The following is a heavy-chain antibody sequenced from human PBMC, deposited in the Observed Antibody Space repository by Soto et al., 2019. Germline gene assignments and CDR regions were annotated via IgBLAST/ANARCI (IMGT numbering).Heavy chain of an antibody. J-gene: IGHJ4*02. CDR1: GGSISSGDYY. Sequence: SETLSLTCTVSGGSISSGDYYWSWIRQPPGKGLEWIGYIYYSGSTNYNPSLKSRVTISVDTSKNQFSLKLSSVTAADTAVYYCAREVSDGVGFDYWGQGTLVTVSS. CDR2: IYYSGST. CDR3: AREVSDGVGFDY. V-gene: IGHV4-61*08. D-gene: IGHD4-17*01.